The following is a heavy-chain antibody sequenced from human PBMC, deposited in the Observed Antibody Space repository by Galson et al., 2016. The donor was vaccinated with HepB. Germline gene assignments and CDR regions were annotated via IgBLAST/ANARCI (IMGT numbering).Heavy chain of an antibody. CDR2: INAGNGIT. J-gene: IGHJ5*02. CDR1: GYTFVTYA. V-gene: IGHV1-3*01. CDR3: ARHGEWRRITMVRGAHAHWFNP. Sequence: SVKVSCKASGYTFVTYAIHWVRQAPGQRLEWMGWINAGNGITKYSQKFQGRVTITRDTSASTAYMELSSLRYEDTAVYYCARHGEWRRITMVRGAHAHWFNPWGQGTLVTVSS. D-gene: IGHD3-10*01.